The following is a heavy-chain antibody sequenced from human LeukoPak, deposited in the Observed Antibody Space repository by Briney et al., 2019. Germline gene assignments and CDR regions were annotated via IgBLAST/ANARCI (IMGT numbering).Heavy chain of an antibody. V-gene: IGHV1-2*02. CDR1: GYTFTGYY. J-gene: IGHJ4*02. Sequence: ASVKVSCKASGYTFTGYYMHWVRQAPGQGLEWMGWINSNSGATHDAQKFQGRVTMTRDTSISTAYMELSRLRSDDTAGYYCARDRGYSGYDYWGQGTLVTVSS. CDR3: ARDRGYSGYDY. D-gene: IGHD5-12*01. CDR2: INSNSGAT.